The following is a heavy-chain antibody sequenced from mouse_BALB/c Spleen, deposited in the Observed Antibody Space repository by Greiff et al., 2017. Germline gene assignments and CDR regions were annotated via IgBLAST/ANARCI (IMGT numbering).Heavy chain of an antibody. D-gene: IGHD2-1*01. V-gene: IGHV14-3*02. Sequence: EVQLQQSGAELMKPGASVKLSCTASGFNIKDTYMHWVKQRPEQGLEWIGRIDPANGNTKYDPKFQGKATITADTSSNTAYLQLSSLTSEDTAVYYCAEGFYRAYWGQGTLVTVSA. J-gene: IGHJ3*01. CDR2: IDPANGNT. CDR3: AEGFYRAY. CDR1: GFNIKDTY.